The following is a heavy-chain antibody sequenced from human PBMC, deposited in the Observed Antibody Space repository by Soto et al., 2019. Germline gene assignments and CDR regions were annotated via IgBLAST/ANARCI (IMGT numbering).Heavy chain of an antibody. J-gene: IGHJ5*02. CDR3: ARNEGAITISGVVRGRFAP. V-gene: IGHV1-3*01. Sequence: QVQLVQSGAEVKKPGASVKVSCKASGYTFTSYAMHWVRQAPGQRLEWMGWINAGNGNTKYSQKLQGRVTITRDTSASTAYMELSSLRSEDKAVYYCARNEGAITISGVVRGRFAPWGQGTLVAVSA. CDR2: INAGNGNT. D-gene: IGHD3-3*01. CDR1: GYTFTSYA.